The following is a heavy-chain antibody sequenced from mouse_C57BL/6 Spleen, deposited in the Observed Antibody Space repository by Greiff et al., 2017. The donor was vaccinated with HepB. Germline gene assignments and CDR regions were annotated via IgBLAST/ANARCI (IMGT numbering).Heavy chain of an antibody. CDR2: IYPGSGNT. D-gene: IGHD4-1*01. CDR3: ARETTGTYYFDY. Sequence: VQLQQSGAELVRPGASVKLSCKASGYTFTDYYINWVKQRPGQGLEWIARIYPGSGNTYYNEKFKGKATLTAEKSSSTAYMQLSSLTSEDSAVYFCARETTGTYYFDYGGQGTTLTVSS. J-gene: IGHJ2*01. CDR1: GYTFTDYY. V-gene: IGHV1-76*01.